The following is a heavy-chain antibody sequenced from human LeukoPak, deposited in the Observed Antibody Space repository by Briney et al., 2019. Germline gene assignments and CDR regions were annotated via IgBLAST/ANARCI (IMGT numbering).Heavy chain of an antibody. CDR2: INHSGST. CDR1: GGSFSGYY. J-gene: IGHJ4*02. D-gene: IGHD6-6*01. V-gene: IGHV4-34*01. CDR3: ARVAARSFDY. Sequence: SETLSLTCAVYGGSFSGYYWSWIRQPPGKGLEWIGEINHSGSTNYNPSLKSRVTISVDTSKNQFSLKLSSVTAADTAVYYCARVAARSFDYWGQGTLVTASS.